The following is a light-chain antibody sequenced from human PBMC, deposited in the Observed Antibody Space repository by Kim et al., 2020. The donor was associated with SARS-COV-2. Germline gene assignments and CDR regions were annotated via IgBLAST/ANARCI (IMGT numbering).Light chain of an antibody. CDR1: SLRKYY. J-gene: IGLJ2*01. V-gene: IGLV3-19*01. CDR3: NCRENRGNREV. CDR2: GDN. Sequence: AMGRKVRITSQGDSLRKYYESWYQQKPGQAPLLVIYGDNSRPAGIPDRFSGSDSGNTAVLTITGAQAADEADYYCNCRENRGNREVFGGGTQLTVL.